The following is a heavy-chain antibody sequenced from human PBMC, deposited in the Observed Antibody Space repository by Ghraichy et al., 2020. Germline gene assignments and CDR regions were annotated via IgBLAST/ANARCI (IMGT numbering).Heavy chain of an antibody. CDR1: GGSISSYY. CDR2: IYYSGST. CDR3: ARGTAMVTYYFDY. Sequence: SETLSLTCTVSGGSISSYYWSWIRQPPGKGLEWIGYIYYSGSTNYNPSLKSRVTISVDTSKNQFSLKLSSVTAADTAVYYCARGTAMVTYYFDYWGQGTLVTVSS. D-gene: IGHD5-18*01. V-gene: IGHV4-59*01. J-gene: IGHJ4*02.